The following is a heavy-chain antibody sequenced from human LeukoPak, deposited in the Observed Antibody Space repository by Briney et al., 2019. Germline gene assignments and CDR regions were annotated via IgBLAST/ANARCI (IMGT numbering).Heavy chain of an antibody. V-gene: IGHV3-23*01. D-gene: IGHD6-19*01. CDR2: IIGSGGST. J-gene: IGHJ4*02. CDR3: AKDLSSGSSFDY. Sequence: GGPLRLSCEASGFTFSSYAMSWVRQAPGKGLDWVSAIIGSGGSTYYADSVKGRFTISRDNSKNTLYLQMNSLRAEDTAVYYCAKDLSSGSSFDYWGQGTLVTVSS. CDR1: GFTFSSYA.